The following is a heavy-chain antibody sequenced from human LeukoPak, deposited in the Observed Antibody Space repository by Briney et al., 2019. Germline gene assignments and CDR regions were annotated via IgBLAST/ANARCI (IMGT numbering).Heavy chain of an antibody. CDR2: IKQEGSAR. J-gene: IGHJ4*02. V-gene: IGHV3-7*01. CDR3: ARDPGIAAAGTVGYFDS. CDR1: GFTVSSNY. D-gene: IGHD6-13*01. Sequence: PGGSLRLSCAASGFTVSSNYMSWVRQTPGKGLEWVANIKQEGSARYYVDSVTGRFTISRDNAMNSLYLQMNSLRVEDTAVYYCARDPGIAAAGTVGYFDSWGQGILVTVSS.